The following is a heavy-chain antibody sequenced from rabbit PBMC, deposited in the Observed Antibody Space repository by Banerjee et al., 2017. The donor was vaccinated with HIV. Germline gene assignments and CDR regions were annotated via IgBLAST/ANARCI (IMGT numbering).Heavy chain of an antibody. D-gene: IGHD6-1*01. Sequence: QEQLEESGGDLVKPEGSLTLTCTASGFSFNNNYVMCWVRQAPGKGLEWIGYITYGGSAYYASWVKGRFTNSRDNAQNTVSLQLNSLTAADTATYFCAREYGGDVGNAYATRLDLWGPGTLVTVS. V-gene: IGHV1S45*01. CDR3: AREYGGDVGNAYATRLDL. J-gene: IGHJ3*01. CDR1: GFSFNNNYV. CDR2: ITYGGSA.